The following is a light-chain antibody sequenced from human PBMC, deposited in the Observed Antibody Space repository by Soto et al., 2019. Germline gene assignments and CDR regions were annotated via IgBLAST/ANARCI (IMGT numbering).Light chain of an antibody. V-gene: IGKV1-33*01. CDR2: DAS. CDR3: QQYDNLPP. J-gene: IGKJ5*01. CDR1: QDISNY. Sequence: DIEMTQSPSSLSASVGDRFAVTCHASQDISNYLNWYQQKPGEAPKLLIYDASNLETGVPSRFSGSGSGTDFTFTISSLQPEDIATYYCQQYDNLPPFGQGTRLEIK.